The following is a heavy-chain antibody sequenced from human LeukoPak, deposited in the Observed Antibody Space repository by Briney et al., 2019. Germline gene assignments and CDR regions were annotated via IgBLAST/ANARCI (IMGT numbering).Heavy chain of an antibody. D-gene: IGHD1-1*01. CDR2: ILYSGTT. CDR1: GVSISPYC. J-gene: IGHJ4*02. V-gene: IGHV4-59*01. CDR3: ERVGDWNDLDY. Sequence: SETLSHTCTVSGVSISPYCCSWIRQTPGKGLEWIGYILYSGTTTNYNPSLKSRVTISVDTSKNQFSLKLSCVTAADAAVYYCERVGDWNDLDYWGQGTLVTVSS.